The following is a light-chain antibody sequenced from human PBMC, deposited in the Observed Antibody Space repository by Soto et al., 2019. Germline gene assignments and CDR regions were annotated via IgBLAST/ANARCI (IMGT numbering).Light chain of an antibody. Sequence: DIVLRQSPGTLSLSTGERATLSCRASQSVSSNHLAWYQQKPGQAPRLLIYGGSSRATGIPVRFSGSGSETDFPLTITRLEPEDFAVYYCQQYSSSRAFGQGTKVDIK. V-gene: IGKV3-20*01. CDR3: QQYSSSRA. CDR1: QSVSSNH. CDR2: GGS. J-gene: IGKJ1*01.